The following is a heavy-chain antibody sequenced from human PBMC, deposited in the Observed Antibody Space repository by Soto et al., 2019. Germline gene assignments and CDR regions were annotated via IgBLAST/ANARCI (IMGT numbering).Heavy chain of an antibody. Sequence: QVQLVESGGGVVQPGRSLRLSCAASGFTFSSYGMHWVRQAPGKGLEWVAVISYDGSNKYNADSVKGRFTISRDNSKNTLYLQMNSLRAEDTAVYYCAKFDYWGQGTLVTVSS. CDR1: GFTFSSYG. V-gene: IGHV3-30*18. CDR3: AKFDY. CDR2: ISYDGSNK. J-gene: IGHJ4*02.